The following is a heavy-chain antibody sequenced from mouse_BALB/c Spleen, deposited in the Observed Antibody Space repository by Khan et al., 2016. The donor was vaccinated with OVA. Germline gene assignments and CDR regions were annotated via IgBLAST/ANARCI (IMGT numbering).Heavy chain of an antibody. J-gene: IGHJ4*01. CDR2: IYPGSGST. CDR3: AKIVYGNSYAMDY. V-gene: IGHV1-77*01. D-gene: IGHD2-1*01. Sequence: VELVESGPELVKPGASVKMSCKASGYTFTDYDIRWVKQRTGQGLEWIGEIYPGSGSTYYNEKFKGKATLTADKSSNTAYIQLSSLTSEDSAVYFWAKIVYGNSYAMDYWGQGTAVTVSS. CDR1: GYTFTDYD.